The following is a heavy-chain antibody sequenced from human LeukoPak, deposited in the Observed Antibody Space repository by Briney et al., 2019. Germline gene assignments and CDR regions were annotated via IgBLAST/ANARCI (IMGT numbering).Heavy chain of an antibody. J-gene: IGHJ4*02. V-gene: IGHV4-59*02. Sequence: SETLSLTCTISGGSVSDYYWSWIRQSPGKGLEWIGYIYHTGSTSYNPSLKSRVTISVDTSKNQFSMKLSSVTAADTAVYYCARDHSSGWYGHFDYWGQGTLVTVSS. CDR2: IYHTGST. D-gene: IGHD6-19*01. CDR3: ARDHSSGWYGHFDY. CDR1: GGSVSDYY.